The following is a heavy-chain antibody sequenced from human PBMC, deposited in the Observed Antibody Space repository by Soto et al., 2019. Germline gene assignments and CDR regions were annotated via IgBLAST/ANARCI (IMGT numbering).Heavy chain of an antibody. CDR2: FDPEDGET. D-gene: IGHD3-22*01. Sequence: ASVKVSCKVSGYTLTELSMHWVRQAPGKGLEWMGGFDPEDGETIYAQKFQGRVTMTEDTSTDTAYMELSSLRSEDTAVYYCAAASDYYDSSGLYYWGQGTLVTVSS. V-gene: IGHV1-24*01. J-gene: IGHJ4*02. CDR1: GYTLTELS. CDR3: AAASDYYDSSGLYY.